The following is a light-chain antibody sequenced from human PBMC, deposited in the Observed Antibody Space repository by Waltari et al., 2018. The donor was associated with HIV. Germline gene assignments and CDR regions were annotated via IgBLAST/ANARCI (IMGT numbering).Light chain of an antibody. Sequence: QSALTQPPSVSGAPGQRVTISCTAGSSNIGASYDVHWYQQLPGTAPKLLIYANSNRPSGVPDRFAGSKSGPSASLAITGLQAEDEADYYCQSFDNSLGGSVIFGGGTKLTVL. CDR3: QSFDNSLGGSVI. CDR2: ANS. V-gene: IGLV1-40*01. CDR1: SSNIGASYD. J-gene: IGLJ2*01.